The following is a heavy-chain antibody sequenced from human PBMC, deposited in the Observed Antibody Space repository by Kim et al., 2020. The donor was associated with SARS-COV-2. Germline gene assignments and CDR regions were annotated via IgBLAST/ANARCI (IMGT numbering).Heavy chain of an antibody. D-gene: IGHD3-10*01. CDR2: ISGSGGST. J-gene: IGHJ5*02. Sequence: GGSLRLSCAASGFTFSSYAMSWVRQAPGKGLEWVSAISGSGGSTYYADSVKGRFTISRDNSKNTLYLQMNSLRAEDTAVYYCAKKNAYYGSGSYFDPWGQGTLVTVSS. CDR3: AKKNAYYGSGSYFDP. CDR1: GFTFSSYA. V-gene: IGHV3-23*01.